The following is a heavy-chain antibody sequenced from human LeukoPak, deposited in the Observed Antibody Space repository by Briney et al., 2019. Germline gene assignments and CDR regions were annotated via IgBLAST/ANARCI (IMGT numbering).Heavy chain of an antibody. CDR1: GYTISRVSY. V-gene: IGHV4-38-2*01. CDR3: AVGLHSGQFAFDI. D-gene: IGHD5-24*01. Sequence: PSETLSLTCAVSGYTISRVSYWGWIPQPPGKGLEWIGSVYHSGSAYYNPSLKSRVTISVDTSKNQFSLKLTSVTAADTAVYYCAVGLHSGQFAFDIWGQGTMVTVSS. CDR2: VYHSGSA. J-gene: IGHJ3*02.